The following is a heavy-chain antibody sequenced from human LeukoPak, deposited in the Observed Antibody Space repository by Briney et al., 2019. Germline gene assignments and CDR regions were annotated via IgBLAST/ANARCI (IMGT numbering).Heavy chain of an antibody. CDR2: IIPILGIA. Sequence: ASVKVSCKASGGTFSSYAISWVRQAPGQGLEWMGRIIPILGIANYAQKSQGRVTITADKSTSTAYMELSSLRSEDTAVYYCARYTDHYYFDQWGQGTLVTVSS. J-gene: IGHJ4*02. CDR1: GGTFSSYA. D-gene: IGHD1-1*01. CDR3: ARYTDHYYFDQ. V-gene: IGHV1-69*04.